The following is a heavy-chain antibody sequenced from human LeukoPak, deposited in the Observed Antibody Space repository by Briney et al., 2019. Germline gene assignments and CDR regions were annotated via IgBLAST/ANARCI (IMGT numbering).Heavy chain of an antibody. J-gene: IGHJ3*02. CDR1: GGTFSSYA. CDR3: ARRAHGAFDI. CDR2: IIPIFGRA. V-gene: IGHV1-69*13. Sequence: GASVKVSCKASGGTFSSYAISWVRQAPGQGLEWMGGIIPIFGRANYAQKFQGRVTITADESTSTAYMELSSLRSEDTAVYYCARRAHGAFDIWGQGTMVTVSS.